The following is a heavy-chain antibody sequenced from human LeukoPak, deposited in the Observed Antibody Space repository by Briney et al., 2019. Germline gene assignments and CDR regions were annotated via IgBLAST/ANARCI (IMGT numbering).Heavy chain of an antibody. D-gene: IGHD6-13*01. CDR1: GGSISSYY. CDR3: ARGSQIAAAGPYSWFDP. J-gene: IGHJ5*02. Sequence: SETLSLTCTVSGGSISSYYWSWIRQPPGKGLEWIGYIYYSGSTNYNPSLKSRVTISVDTSKNQFSLKLSSVTAANTAVYYCARGSQIAAAGPYSWFDPWGQGTLVTVSS. V-gene: IGHV4-59*01. CDR2: IYYSGST.